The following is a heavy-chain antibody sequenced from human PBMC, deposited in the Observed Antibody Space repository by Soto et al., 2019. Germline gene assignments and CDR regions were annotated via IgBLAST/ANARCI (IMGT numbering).Heavy chain of an antibody. CDR2: INSDGSGT. V-gene: IGHV3-74*01. J-gene: IGHJ6*03. CDR3: ARIGVWSGAYYYMDV. CDR1: GFTFGTSW. D-gene: IGHD3-3*01. Sequence: EMQVVESGGGLVQRGESLRLSCVASGFTFGTSWMTWVRQAPGKGLEWVARINSDGSGTRYADSVKGRFTISRDNAKNTFYLQMSSLRGDDTALYYCARIGVWSGAYYYMDVWGKGTTVTVSS.